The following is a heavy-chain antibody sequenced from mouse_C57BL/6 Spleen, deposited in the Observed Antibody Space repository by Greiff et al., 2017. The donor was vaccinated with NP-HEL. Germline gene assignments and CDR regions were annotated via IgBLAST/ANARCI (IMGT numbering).Heavy chain of an antibody. J-gene: IGHJ1*03. Sequence: QVQLQQPGAELVRPGSSVKLSCKASGYTFTSYWMHWVKQRPIQGLEWIGNIDPSDSETHYNQKFKDKATLTVDKSSSTAYMQLSSLTSEDSAVYYCAREKFITTVGGYFDVWGTGTTVTVSS. CDR2: IDPSDSET. CDR3: AREKFITTVGGYFDV. V-gene: IGHV1-52*01. D-gene: IGHD1-1*01. CDR1: GYTFTSYW.